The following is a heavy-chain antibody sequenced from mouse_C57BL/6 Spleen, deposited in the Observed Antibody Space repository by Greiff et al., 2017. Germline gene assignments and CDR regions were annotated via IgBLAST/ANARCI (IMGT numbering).Heavy chain of an antibody. J-gene: IGHJ2*01. CDR1: GYSITSGYY. CDR2: ISYDGSN. D-gene: IGHD2-5*01. CDR3: AREDYSIFDY. V-gene: IGHV3-6*01. Sequence: EVQLQESGPGLVKPSQSLSLTCSVTGYSITSGYYWNWIRQFPGNKLEWMGYISYDGSNNYNPSLKNRISITRDTSKNQFFLKLNSVTTEDTATYYCAREDYSIFDYWGQGTTRTVSS.